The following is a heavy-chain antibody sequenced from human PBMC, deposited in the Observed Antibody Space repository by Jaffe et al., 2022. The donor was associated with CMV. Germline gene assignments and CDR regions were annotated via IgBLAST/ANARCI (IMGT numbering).Heavy chain of an antibody. J-gene: IGHJ5*02. D-gene: IGHD3-22*01. CDR1: GGSFSGYY. CDR2: INHSGST. CDR3: ARGIGYSYGTYYYDSSGFCWFDP. V-gene: IGHV4-34*01. Sequence: QVQLQQWGAGLLKPSETLSLTCAVYGGSFSGYYWSWIRQPPGKGLEWIGEINHSGSTNYNPSLKSRVTISVDTSKNQFSLKLSSVTAADTAVYYCARGIGYSYGTYYYDSSGFCWFDPWGQGTLVTVSS.